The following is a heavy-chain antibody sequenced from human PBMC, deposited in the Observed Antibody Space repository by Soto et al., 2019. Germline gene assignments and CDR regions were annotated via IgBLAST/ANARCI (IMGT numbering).Heavy chain of an antibody. CDR2: IYYSGSA. Sequence: QVQLQESGPGLVKPSQTLSLTCTVSGGSISSGGYYWSWIRQHPGKGLEWIGYIYYSGSAYYNPSLESRITISVDTSKNQFALKLSSVSAADTAVYYWARTRPVYVSGGSCFSVRWFDPWGQGTLVTVSS. D-gene: IGHD2-15*01. CDR1: GGSISSGGYY. V-gene: IGHV4-31*03. J-gene: IGHJ5*02. CDR3: ARTRPVYVSGGSCFSVRWFDP.